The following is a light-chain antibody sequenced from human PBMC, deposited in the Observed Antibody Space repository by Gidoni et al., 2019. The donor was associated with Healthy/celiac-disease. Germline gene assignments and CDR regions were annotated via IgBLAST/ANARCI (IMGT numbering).Light chain of an antibody. J-gene: IGLJ2*01. CDR2: KDS. CDR1: AFPKQF. CDR3: QSADSSGTVV. Sequence: SYELTQPPSVSVSPGQTARITCSGDAFPKQFAYWYQQKSGQAPVLVIFKDSERPSGIPERISGSSSGTTVTLTISGVQAEDEADYYCQSADSSGTVVFGGGTKLTVL. V-gene: IGLV3-25*02.